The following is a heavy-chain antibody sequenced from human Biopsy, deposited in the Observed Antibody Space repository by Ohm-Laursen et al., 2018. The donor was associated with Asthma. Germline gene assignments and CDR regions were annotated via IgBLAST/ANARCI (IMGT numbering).Heavy chain of an antibody. V-gene: IGHV2-5*02. CDR2: TYWDADK. J-gene: IGHJ4*02. Sequence: PTQTPTLTCSFSGFSLSTSGVGVGWIRQPPGKALDWLALTYWDADKRYSPSLKTRLTITKDTSNNQVVLTLTNVDPVDTATYYCAHFKMSTSMAFDYWGPGTVVTVSS. D-gene: IGHD5-24*01. CDR3: AHFKMSTSMAFDY. CDR1: GFSLSTSGVG.